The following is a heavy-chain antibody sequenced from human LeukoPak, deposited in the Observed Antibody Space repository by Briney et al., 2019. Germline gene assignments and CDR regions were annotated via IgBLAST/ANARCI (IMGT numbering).Heavy chain of an antibody. CDR3: ARERRDGYRISFDY. Sequence: SETLSLTCTVSGGSISSYYWSWIRQPPGKGLEWIGYIYYSGSTNYNPSLKSRVTISVDTSKNQFSLKLSSVIAADTAVYYCARERRDGYRISFDYWGQGTLVTVSS. D-gene: IGHD5-24*01. CDR2: IYYSGST. CDR1: GGSISSYY. V-gene: IGHV4-59*01. J-gene: IGHJ4*02.